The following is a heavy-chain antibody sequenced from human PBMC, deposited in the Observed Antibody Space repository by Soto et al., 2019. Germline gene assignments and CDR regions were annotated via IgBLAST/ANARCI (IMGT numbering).Heavy chain of an antibody. D-gene: IGHD2-2*01. V-gene: IGHV4-4*02. J-gene: IGHJ6*02. Sequence: QVQLQESGPGLVKPSGTLSLTCAVSGGSISSSNWWSWVRQPPGKGLEWIGEIYHSGSTNYNPSLKDRVTISVDKSKNQFSLKLSSVTAAETAVYYCARVVGGYSYGMDVWGQGTTVTVSS. CDR3: ARVVGGYSYGMDV. CDR1: GGSISSSNW. CDR2: IYHSGST.